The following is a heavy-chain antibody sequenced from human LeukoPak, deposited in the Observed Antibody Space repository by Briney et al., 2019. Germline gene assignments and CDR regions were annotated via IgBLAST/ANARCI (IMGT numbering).Heavy chain of an antibody. J-gene: IGHJ4*02. Sequence: GGSLRLSCTASGFTFDNYWMTWVRQPPGKGLEWVANIKQDGGERYYVDSVRGRFTISRDNSKNSLYLQMNSQRAEDTAVYYCVRDGRPLDYWGQGTLVIVS. D-gene: IGHD3/OR15-3a*01. V-gene: IGHV3-7*01. CDR1: GFTFDNYW. CDR3: VRDGRPLDY. CDR2: IKQDGGER.